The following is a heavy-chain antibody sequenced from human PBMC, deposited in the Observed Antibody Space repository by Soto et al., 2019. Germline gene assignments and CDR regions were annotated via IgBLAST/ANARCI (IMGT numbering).Heavy chain of an antibody. CDR3: ARFEDLAARTHYYYYGMDV. D-gene: IGHD6-6*01. J-gene: IGHJ6*02. CDR2: IYPGDSDT. Sequence: SGYSFTSYWIGWVRQMPGKGLEWMGIIYPGDSDTRYSPSFQGQVTISADKSISTAYLQWSSLKASDTAMYYCARFEDLAARTHYYYYGMDVWGQGTTVTVSS. CDR1: GYSFTSYW. V-gene: IGHV5-51*01.